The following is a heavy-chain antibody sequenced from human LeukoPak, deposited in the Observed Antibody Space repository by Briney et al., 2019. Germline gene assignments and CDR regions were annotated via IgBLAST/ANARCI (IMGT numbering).Heavy chain of an antibody. J-gene: IGHJ4*02. D-gene: IGHD3-16*01. CDR3: ASSGIAFAGVPSCGH. CDR1: GFSFSTYL. CDR2: IKQDGSEK. V-gene: IGHV3-7*01. Sequence: GGSLRLSCAVSGFSFSTYLVDSGCQAPGKGLEWVANIKQDGSEKYYVDSVKGRFTISSDNAKNSLYLQMNSLTAEDTAVYYCASSGIAFAGVPSCGHWGRGTLVTVSS.